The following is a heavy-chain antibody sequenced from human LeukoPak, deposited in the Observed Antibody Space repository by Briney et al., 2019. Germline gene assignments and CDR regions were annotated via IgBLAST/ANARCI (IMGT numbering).Heavy chain of an antibody. D-gene: IGHD3-10*01. J-gene: IGHJ4*02. CDR3: ASNYYGSGSLDY. V-gene: IGHV4-61*05. CDR1: GGSISSSSYY. CDR2: IYYSGST. Sequence: PSETLSLTCTVSGGSISSSSYYWSWIRQPPGKGLEWIGYIYYSGSTNYNPSLKSRVTISVDTSKNQFSLKLSSVTAADTAVYYCASNYYGSGSLDYWGQGNVVTVSS.